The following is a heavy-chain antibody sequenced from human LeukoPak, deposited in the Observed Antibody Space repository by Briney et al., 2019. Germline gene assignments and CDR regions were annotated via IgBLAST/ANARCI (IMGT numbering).Heavy chain of an antibody. CDR1: GYTFTSYG. V-gene: IGHV1-46*01. D-gene: IGHD1-26*01. J-gene: IGHJ4*02. CDR2: INPSGGST. CDR3: ARMMELQSPFDY. Sequence: ASVKVSCKASGYTFTSYGISWVRQAPGQGLEWMGIINPSGGSTSYAQKFQGRVTMTRDTSTSTVYMELSSLRSEDTAVYYCARMMELQSPFDYWGQGTLVTVSS.